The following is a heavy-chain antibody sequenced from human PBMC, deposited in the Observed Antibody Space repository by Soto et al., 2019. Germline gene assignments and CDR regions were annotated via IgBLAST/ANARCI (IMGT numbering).Heavy chain of an antibody. Sequence: ASVKVSCKASGYTFTGYYMHWVRQAPGQGLEWMGWINPNSGGTNYAQKFQGRVTMTRDTSISTAYMELSRLRSDDTAVYYCARVRWEGQDAFDIWGQGTMITVSS. CDR2: INPNSGGT. J-gene: IGHJ3*02. CDR3: ARVRWEGQDAFDI. CDR1: GYTFTGYY. D-gene: IGHD1-26*01. V-gene: IGHV1-2*02.